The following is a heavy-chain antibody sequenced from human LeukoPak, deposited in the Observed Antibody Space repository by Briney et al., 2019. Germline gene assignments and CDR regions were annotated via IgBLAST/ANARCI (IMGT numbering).Heavy chain of an antibody. Sequence: SETLSLTCTVSGGSISSSSYYWGWIRQPPGKGLEWIGSIYYSGSTYYNPSLKSRVTISVDTSKNQFSLKLSSVTAADTAVYYCARGADMVRGNIYYYYYYMDVWGKGTTVTISS. CDR3: ARGADMVRGNIYYYYYYMDV. CDR1: GGSISSSSYY. D-gene: IGHD3-10*01. J-gene: IGHJ6*03. CDR2: IYYSGST. V-gene: IGHV4-39*07.